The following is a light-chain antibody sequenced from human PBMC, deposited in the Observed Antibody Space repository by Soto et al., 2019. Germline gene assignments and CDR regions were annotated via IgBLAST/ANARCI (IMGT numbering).Light chain of an antibody. J-gene: IGLJ2*01. Sequence: QSVLTQPPSVSGAPGQRVTISCTGSSSNIGAGFEVHWYQQLPGTAPKLLIYTNINRPSGVTDRFSGTRSGTSASLAITGLQAEDEADYYCQSYDSSLSGYVIFGGGTKVTVL. CDR1: SSNIGAGFE. V-gene: IGLV1-40*01. CDR3: QSYDSSLSGYVI. CDR2: TNI.